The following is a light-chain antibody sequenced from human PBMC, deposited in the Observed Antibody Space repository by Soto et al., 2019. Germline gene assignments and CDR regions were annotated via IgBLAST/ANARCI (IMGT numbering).Light chain of an antibody. CDR3: QAWDSSILVV. J-gene: IGLJ2*01. Sequence: SYELTQPPSVSVSPGQTASITCSGDKLGDKYACWYQQKPGQSPVLVIYQDSKRPSGIPERFSGSNSGNTATLTISGTQAMDEADYYCQAWDSSILVVFGGGTKVTVL. CDR1: KLGDKY. CDR2: QDS. V-gene: IGLV3-1*01.